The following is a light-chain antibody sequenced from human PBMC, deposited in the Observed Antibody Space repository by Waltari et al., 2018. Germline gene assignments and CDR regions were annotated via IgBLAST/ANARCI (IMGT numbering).Light chain of an antibody. CDR1: QSISSY. Sequence: DIQMTQSPSSLSASVGDRVPITCRASQSISSYLNWYQQKPGKAPKLLIYAASSLQSGVPSRFSGSGSGTDFTLTISSLQPEDFATYYCQQSYSTPEFTFGPGTKVDIK. CDR3: QQSYSTPEFT. J-gene: IGKJ3*01. CDR2: AAS. V-gene: IGKV1-39*01.